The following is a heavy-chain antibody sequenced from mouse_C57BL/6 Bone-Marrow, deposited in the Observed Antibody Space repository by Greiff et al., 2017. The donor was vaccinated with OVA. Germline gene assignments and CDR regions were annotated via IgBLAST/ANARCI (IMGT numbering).Heavy chain of an antibody. D-gene: IGHD2-3*01. V-gene: IGHV5-15*01. J-gene: IGHJ4*01. CDR2: FSNLAYSI. CDR1: GFTFSDYG. CDR3: ARHDDGYYVGAMDY. Sequence: EVQLVESGGGLVQPGGSLKLSCAASGFTFSDYGMAWVRQAPRKGPEGVAFFSNLAYSIYYADTVTGRFTISRVNAKNTLYLEMSSLRSEDTAMYYCARHDDGYYVGAMDYWGQGTSVTVSS.